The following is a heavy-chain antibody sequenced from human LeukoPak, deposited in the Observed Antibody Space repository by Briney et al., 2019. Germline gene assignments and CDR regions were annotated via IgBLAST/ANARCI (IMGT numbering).Heavy chain of an antibody. CDR2: IRQDGDTK. J-gene: IGHJ4*02. CDR1: GFPFNAYW. CDR3: ASSPPYCSSTNCYANY. D-gene: IGHD2-2*01. V-gene: IGHV3-7*01. Sequence: PGGSLRLSCAASGFPFNAYWMTWVRQAPGKGLEWVANIRQDGDTKYYVDSVKGRFTISRDNAKNSLYLQMSSLRAEDTAVYYCASSPPYCSSTNCYANYWGQGTLVTVSS.